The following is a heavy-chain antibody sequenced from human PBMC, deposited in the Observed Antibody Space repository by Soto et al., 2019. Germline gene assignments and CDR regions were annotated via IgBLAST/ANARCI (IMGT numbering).Heavy chain of an antibody. V-gene: IGHV3-30*03. CDR2: ISYDGSNK. J-gene: IGHJ4*02. CDR1: GFTFSSYG. Sequence: QVQLVESGGGVVQPGRSLRLSCAASGFTFSSYGMHWVRQAPGKGLEWVAVISYDGSNKYYADSVKGRFTISRDNSKNTLYLQMNSLRAEDTAVYYCAISGFVAGLFDYWGQGTLVTVSS. D-gene: IGHD6-19*01. CDR3: AISGFVAGLFDY.